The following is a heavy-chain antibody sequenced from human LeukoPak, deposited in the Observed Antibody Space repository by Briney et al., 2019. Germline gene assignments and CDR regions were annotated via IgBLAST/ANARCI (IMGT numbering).Heavy chain of an antibody. J-gene: IGHJ6*02. V-gene: IGHV5-51*01. Sequence: GESLQISCKGSGYSFSNHWIGWVRQMPGKGLEWMGIIHPGDSDTSYSPSFQGQVTFSADKSISTAYLQWRSLRASDTAVYYCARHPPAYYYGMDVWGQGTTVTVSS. CDR1: GYSFSNHW. CDR2: IHPGDSDT. CDR3: ARHPPAYYYGMDV.